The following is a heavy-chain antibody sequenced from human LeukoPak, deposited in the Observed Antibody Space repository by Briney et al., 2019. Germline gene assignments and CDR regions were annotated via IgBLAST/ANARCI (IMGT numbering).Heavy chain of an antibody. Sequence: IHXVRQAPGQGLEWMGMIYPRDGSTSYAQKFQGRVTVTRDTSTSTVHMELSGLRCEDTAVYYCARDQEGFDYWGQGTLVTVSS. V-gene: IGHV1-46*01. CDR3: ARDQEGFDY. CDR2: IYPRDGST. J-gene: IGHJ4*02.